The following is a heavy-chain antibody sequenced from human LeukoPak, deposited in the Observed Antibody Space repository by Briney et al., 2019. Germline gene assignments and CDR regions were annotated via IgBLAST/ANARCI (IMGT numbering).Heavy chain of an antibody. CDR3: ARTLSEYSSSSLGY. Sequence: SETLSLTCTVSGGSISSYYWSWIRQPPGKGLEWIGYIYYSGSTNYNPSLKSRVTISVDTSKNQLSLKLSSATAADTAVYYCARTLSEYSSSSLGYWGQGTLVTVSS. CDR1: GGSISSYY. J-gene: IGHJ4*02. D-gene: IGHD6-6*01. CDR2: IYYSGST. V-gene: IGHV4-59*01.